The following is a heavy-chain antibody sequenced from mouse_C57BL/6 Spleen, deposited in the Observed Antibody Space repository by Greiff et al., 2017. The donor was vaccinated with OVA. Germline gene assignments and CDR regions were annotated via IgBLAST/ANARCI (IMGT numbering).Heavy chain of an antibody. Sequence: QVQLQQPGAELVKPGASVKLSCKASGYTFTSYWMHWVKQRPGQGLEWIGMIHPNSGSTNYNEKFKSKATLTVDKSSSTAYMQLSSLTSEDSAVYYCARERGNWAPFDYWGQGTTLTVSS. CDR2: IHPNSGST. D-gene: IGHD4-1*02. V-gene: IGHV1-64*01. CDR3: ARERGNWAPFDY. CDR1: GYTFTSYW. J-gene: IGHJ2*01.